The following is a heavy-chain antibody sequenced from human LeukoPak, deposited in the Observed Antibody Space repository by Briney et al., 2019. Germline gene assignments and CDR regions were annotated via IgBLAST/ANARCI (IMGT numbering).Heavy chain of an antibody. D-gene: IGHD3-9*01. Sequence: GGSLRLSCAASGFTFTSYAMNCVRQSPGKGLEWVSAISGSGDSTYYADSVRGRFTISRDNSKNTVYLQMNSLRAEDTAVYYCAKDRGYDVLTAFLDHWGQGTLVTVSS. CDR2: ISGSGDST. CDR1: GFTFTSYA. J-gene: IGHJ4*02. CDR3: AKDRGYDVLTAFLDH. V-gene: IGHV3-23*01.